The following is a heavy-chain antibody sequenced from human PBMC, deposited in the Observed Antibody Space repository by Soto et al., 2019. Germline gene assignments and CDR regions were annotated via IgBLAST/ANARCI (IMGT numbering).Heavy chain of an antibody. CDR2: ISAYNGNT. J-gene: IGHJ3*02. CDR1: GYTFTSYG. Sequence: QVQLVQSGAEVKKPGASVKVSCKASGYTFTSYGISWVRQAPGQGLEWMGWISAYNGNTNYAQKLQGRVTMTTDTSAGTAYMELSKLGYDDTVVYYCARDYDIVPGAFDIWGKGTMVTVSS. D-gene: IGHD3-9*01. V-gene: IGHV1-18*01. CDR3: ARDYDIVPGAFDI.